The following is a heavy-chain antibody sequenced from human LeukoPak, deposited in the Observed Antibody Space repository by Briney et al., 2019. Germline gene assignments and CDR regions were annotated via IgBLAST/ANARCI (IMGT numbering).Heavy chain of an antibody. Sequence: GSIYYSGRTYYTPSLKSRVTISVAPSKNQFSLKLSSVAAADTAVYYCARDRLVPHNWFDPWGQGTLVTVSS. CDR2: IYYSGRT. J-gene: IGHJ5*02. D-gene: IGHD6-6*01. CDR3: ARDRLVPHNWFDP. V-gene: IGHV4-39*07.